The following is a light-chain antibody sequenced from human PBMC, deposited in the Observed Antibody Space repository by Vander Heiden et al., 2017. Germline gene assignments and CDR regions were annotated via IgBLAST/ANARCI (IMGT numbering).Light chain of an antibody. J-gene: IGLJ1*01. CDR1: SSEVGSYNL. V-gene: IGLV2-23*01. CDR3: CSYATSSTYV. Sequence: QSALPQPATLSGSPVQPITISSTGTSSEVGSYNLVSWYQQHPGKAPKPMSYEGSKLPSGVSNRFSGSKSGNTASLTISGLQAEDEADYYCCSYATSSTYVFGTGTKVTVL. CDR2: EGS.